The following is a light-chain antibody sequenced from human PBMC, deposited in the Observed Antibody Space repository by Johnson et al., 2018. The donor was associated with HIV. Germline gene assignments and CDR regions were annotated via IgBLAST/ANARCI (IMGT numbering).Light chain of an antibody. Sequence: QSVLTQPPSVSAAPGQKVTISCSGSSSNIANNYVSWYQQLPGTAPKLLIYYNNKRPSGIPDRFSGSKSGTSATLGITGLQPGYEPDYYCGTWDSSLSAGFYVFGTGTKVTVL. CDR2: YNN. CDR3: GTWDSSLSAGFYV. CDR1: SSNIANNY. V-gene: IGLV1-51*01. J-gene: IGLJ1*01.